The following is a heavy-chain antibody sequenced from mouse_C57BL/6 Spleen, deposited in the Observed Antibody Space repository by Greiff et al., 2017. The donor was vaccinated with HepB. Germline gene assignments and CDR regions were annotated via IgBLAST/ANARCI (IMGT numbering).Heavy chain of an antibody. Sequence: VQLQQSGAELVKPGASVKLSCKASGYTFTSYWMHWVKQRPGQGLEWIGMIHPNSGSTNYNEKFKSKATLTVDKSSSTAYMQLSSLTSEDSAVYYCARSVQYYGSSYWYFDVWGTGTTVTVSS. D-gene: IGHD1-1*01. CDR3: ARSVQYYGSSYWYFDV. CDR2: IHPNSGST. CDR1: GYTFTSYW. V-gene: IGHV1-64*01. J-gene: IGHJ1*03.